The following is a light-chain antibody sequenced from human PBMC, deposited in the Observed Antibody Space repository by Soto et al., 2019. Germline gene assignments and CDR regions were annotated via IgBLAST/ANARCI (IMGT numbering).Light chain of an antibody. J-gene: IGLJ1*01. CDR1: SSDVGGYNY. CDR3: SSYTGRTTYV. CDR2: EVT. Sequence: QSVLAQPASVSGSPGQSITISCTGTSSDVGGYNYVSWYQKHPGKAPKVMIYEVTNRPSGVSNRFSGSKSGNTASLTISGLQVEDEADYYCSSYTGRTTYVFGTGTRSPS. V-gene: IGLV2-14*01.